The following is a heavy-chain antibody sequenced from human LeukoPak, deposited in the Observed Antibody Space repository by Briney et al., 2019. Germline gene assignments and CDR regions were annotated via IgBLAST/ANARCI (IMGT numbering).Heavy chain of an antibody. CDR2: INHSGST. CDR3: ARDRPGIAVAGSVWARGY. D-gene: IGHD6-19*01. J-gene: IGHJ4*02. V-gene: IGHV4-34*01. CDR1: GGSFSGYY. Sequence: SETLSLTCAVYGGSFSGYYWSWIRQPPGKGLEWIGEINHSGSTNYNPSLKSRVTISVDTSKNQFSLKLSSVTAADTAVYYCARDRPGIAVAGSVWARGYWGQGTLVTVSS.